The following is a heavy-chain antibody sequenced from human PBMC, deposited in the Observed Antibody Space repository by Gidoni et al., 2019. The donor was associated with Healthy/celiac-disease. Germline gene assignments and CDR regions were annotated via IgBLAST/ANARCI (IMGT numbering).Heavy chain of an antibody. CDR2: IYSGGST. V-gene: IGHV3-53*02. CDR3: ARSYGGNSVGYFDY. CDR1: GFTVSSNY. Sequence: EVQLVETGGGLIQHGGSLRLSYAASGFTVSSNYMSWVRQAPGKGLAWVSVIYSGGSTYYADSVKGRFTISRDNSKNTLYLQMNSLRAEDTAVYYCARSYGGNSVGYFDYWGQGTLVTVSS. J-gene: IGHJ4*02. D-gene: IGHD4-17*01.